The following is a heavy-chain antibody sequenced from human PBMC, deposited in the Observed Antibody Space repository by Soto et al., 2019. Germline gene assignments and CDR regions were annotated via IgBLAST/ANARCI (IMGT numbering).Heavy chain of an antibody. Sequence: QVQLVQSGAEVKKPESSVRVSCKASGGTFNSYAITWVRQAPGQGLEWMGGTIPMFGTTNYAEKFQGRVTISVDESTNTAYMELSSLRSEDTAVYYCTRCGIRYHSIGYYLGIDGMDVWGQGTTVIVSS. J-gene: IGHJ6*02. CDR2: TIPMFGTT. V-gene: IGHV1-69*12. D-gene: IGHD3-22*01. CDR3: TRCGIRYHSIGYYLGIDGMDV. CDR1: GGTFNSYA.